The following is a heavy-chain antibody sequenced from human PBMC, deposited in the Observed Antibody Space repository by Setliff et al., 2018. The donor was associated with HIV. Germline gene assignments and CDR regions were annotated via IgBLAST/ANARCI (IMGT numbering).Heavy chain of an antibody. V-gene: IGHV3-49*04. CDR2: IRTKAYRGTT. D-gene: IGHD4-17*01. J-gene: IGHJ5*02. CDR3: SRGARPTDEYVWFDP. CDR1: GFSFSNAW. Sequence: SGGSLRLSCAASGFSFSNAWMDWVRQAPGKGLEWVSFIRTKAYRGTTEYAASVEGRFTISRDDSTSIAYLQMNSQRTEDTAVYFCSRGARPTDEYVWFDPWGQGTLVTVSS.